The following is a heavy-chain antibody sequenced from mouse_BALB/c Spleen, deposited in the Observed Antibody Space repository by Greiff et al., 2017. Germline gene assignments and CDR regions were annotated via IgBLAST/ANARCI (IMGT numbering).Heavy chain of an antibody. V-gene: IGHV1-9*01. D-gene: IGHD1-1*01. CDR1: GYTFSSYW. Sequence: QVQLQQSGAELMKPGASVKISCKATGYTFSSYWIEWVKQRPGHGLEWIGEILPVSGSTNYNEKFKGKATFTADTSSNTAYMQLSSLTSEDSAVYYCARFYYYGDFDYWGQGTTLTVSS. J-gene: IGHJ2*01. CDR3: ARFYYYGDFDY. CDR2: ILPVSGST.